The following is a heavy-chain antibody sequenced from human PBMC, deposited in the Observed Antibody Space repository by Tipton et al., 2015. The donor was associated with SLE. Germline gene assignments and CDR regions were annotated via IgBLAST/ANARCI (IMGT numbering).Heavy chain of an antibody. CDR1: GYSFTSNW. CDR2: THPGDSDT. Sequence: QLVQSGAEVKKPGESPKISCKGSGYSFTSNWIGWVRQMPGKGLAWLGNTHPGDSDTIYSPSFQGQVTISADTSIRTAYLQWSSLKASDTAIYYCARVEATSDAFDIWGQGTMVTVSS. D-gene: IGHD1/OR15-1a*01. CDR3: ARVEATSDAFDI. J-gene: IGHJ3*02. V-gene: IGHV5-51*01.